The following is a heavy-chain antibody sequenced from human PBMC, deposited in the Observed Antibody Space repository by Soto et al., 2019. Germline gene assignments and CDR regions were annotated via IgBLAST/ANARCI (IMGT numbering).Heavy chain of an antibody. CDR3: ARDKGNDAFDI. J-gene: IGHJ3*02. CDR2: IYYSGST. Sequence: PSETLSLTCTVSGCSISRYYWSWIRQPPGKGLEWIGYIYYSGSTNYNPSLKSRVTISVDTSKNQFSLKLSSVTAADTAVYYCARDKGNDAFDIWGQGTMVTVSS. V-gene: IGHV4-59*01. D-gene: IGHD6-13*01. CDR1: GCSISRYY.